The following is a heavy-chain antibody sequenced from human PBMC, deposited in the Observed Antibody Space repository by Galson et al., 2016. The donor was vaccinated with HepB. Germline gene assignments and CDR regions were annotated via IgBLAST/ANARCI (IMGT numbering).Heavy chain of an antibody. Sequence: SVKVSCKAPGFTFSRSAVQWVRQARGQRLEWIGWIVVGSGNTKNAQKFQERVTITTDMSTSTAYMELSSLRSEDTAVYYCAAADYGDYAWNYWGQGTLVTVSS. J-gene: IGHJ4*02. CDR2: IVVGSGNT. CDR1: GFTFSRSA. CDR3: AAADYGDYAWNY. V-gene: IGHV1-58*01. D-gene: IGHD4-17*01.